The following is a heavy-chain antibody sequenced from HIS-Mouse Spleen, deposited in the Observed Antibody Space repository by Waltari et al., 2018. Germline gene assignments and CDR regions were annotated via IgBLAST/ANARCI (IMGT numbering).Heavy chain of an antibody. Sequence: QVQLVESGGGVVQPGRSLRLSCAASGFTFSSYAMHWVRQAPGKGLEWVAVISYDGSNKYYADSVKGRFTISGDNSKNTLYLQMNSLRAEDTAVYYCAREGGRELFDYWGQGTLVTVSS. CDR2: ISYDGSNK. J-gene: IGHJ4*02. D-gene: IGHD1-26*01. CDR3: AREGGRELFDY. V-gene: IGHV3-30-3*01. CDR1: GFTFSSYA.